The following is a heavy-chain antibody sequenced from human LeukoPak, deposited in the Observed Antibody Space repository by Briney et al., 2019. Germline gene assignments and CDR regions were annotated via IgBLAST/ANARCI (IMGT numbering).Heavy chain of an antibody. CDR3: AKDSAKKYDDY. CDR1: GFTFDDYA. J-gene: IGHJ4*02. CDR2: ISWNSGSI. D-gene: IGHD2/OR15-2a*01. Sequence: PGGSPRLSCAASGFTFDDYAMHWVRQAPGKGLEWVSGISWNSGSIDYADSVKGRFTISRDNSKNTLYLQMNGLRAEDTAVYYCAKDSAKKYDDYWGQGTLVTVSS. V-gene: IGHV3-9*01.